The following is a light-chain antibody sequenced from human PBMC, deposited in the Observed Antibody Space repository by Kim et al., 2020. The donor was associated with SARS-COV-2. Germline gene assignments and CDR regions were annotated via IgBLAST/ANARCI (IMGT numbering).Light chain of an antibody. V-gene: IGLV3-25*03. CDR1: ALPKQY. Sequence: VSQGQTARITCSGDALPKQYAYWYQQKPDQAPVLVIYRDSERPSGIPERFSGSSSGTTVTLTISGVQAEDEADYYCQSADSSGTVVFGGGTQLTVL. CDR3: QSADSSGTVV. J-gene: IGLJ2*01. CDR2: RDS.